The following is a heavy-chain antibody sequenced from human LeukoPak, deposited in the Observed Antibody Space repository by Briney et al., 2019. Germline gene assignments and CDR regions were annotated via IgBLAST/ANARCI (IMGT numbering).Heavy chain of an antibody. V-gene: IGHV3-9*01. Sequence: GGSLRLSCAAPGFTFDDYAMHWVRPALGKGLERVSGICWNSGSIGYADDVKGRFTISRHNAKNSLYMQMNRLRAEDTALYYCAKGGPPDYGDYGLWEYYFDYWGQGTLATVSS. CDR3: AKGGPPDYGDYGLWEYYFDY. D-gene: IGHD4-17*01. J-gene: IGHJ4*02. CDR2: ICWNSGSI. CDR1: GFTFDDYA.